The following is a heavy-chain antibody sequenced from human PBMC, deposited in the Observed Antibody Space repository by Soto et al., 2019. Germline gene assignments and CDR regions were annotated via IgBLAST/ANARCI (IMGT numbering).Heavy chain of an antibody. V-gene: IGHV3-30*18. CDR3: AKDSQLPYYYYYYGMDV. CDR2: ISYDGSNK. J-gene: IGHJ6*02. D-gene: IGHD2-2*01. CDR1: GFTFSSYG. Sequence: PGGSLSLSCAASGFTFSSYGMHWVRQAPGKGLEWVAVISYDGSNKYYADSVKGRFTISRDNSKNTLYLQMNSLRAEDTAVYYCAKDSQLPYYYYYYGMDVWXQGTTVTVSS.